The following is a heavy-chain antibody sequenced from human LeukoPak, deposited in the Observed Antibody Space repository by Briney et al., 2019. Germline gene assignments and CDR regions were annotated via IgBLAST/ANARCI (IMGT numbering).Heavy chain of an antibody. Sequence: GGSLRLSRAASGFTVSRSYMTWVRQAPGEGLEWVSTIYSGGSTYYADSVTGRFTISRDNSKNTLYLQMNSLRDDDTAVYYCARGLVGTTTAFDIWGQGTMVTVSS. CDR3: ARGLVGTTTAFDI. V-gene: IGHV3-53*05. CDR2: IYSGGST. J-gene: IGHJ3*02. CDR1: GFTVSRSY. D-gene: IGHD1-26*01.